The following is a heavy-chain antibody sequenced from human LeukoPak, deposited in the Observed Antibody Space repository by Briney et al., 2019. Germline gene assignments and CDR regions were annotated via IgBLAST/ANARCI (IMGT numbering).Heavy chain of an antibody. CDR1: GFTFDDYG. Sequence: GGSLRLSCAASGFTFDDYGMSWVRQGPGKGLEWVSGINWNGGRTGYADSVKGRFTISRDNAKNSLYLQMNSLRAEDTAVYYCARGGIAAANPTHNFDYWGQGTLVTVSS. CDR3: ARGGIAAANPTHNFDY. CDR2: INWNGGRT. D-gene: IGHD6-13*01. V-gene: IGHV3-20*04. J-gene: IGHJ4*02.